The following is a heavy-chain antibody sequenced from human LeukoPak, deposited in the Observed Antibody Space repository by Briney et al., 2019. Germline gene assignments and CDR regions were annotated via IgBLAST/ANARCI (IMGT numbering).Heavy chain of an antibody. V-gene: IGHV3-23*01. CDR2: ISGSGGST. J-gene: IGHJ4*02. CDR3: AKDVEDYDFWSGYLYYFGY. Sequence: PGGSLRLSCAASGFTFSSYAMSWVRQAPGKGLEWVSAISGSGGSTYYADSVKGRFTISRDNSKNTLYLQMNSLRAEDTAVYYCAKDVEDYDFWSGYLYYFGYWGQGTLVTVSS. CDR1: GFTFSSYA. D-gene: IGHD3-3*01.